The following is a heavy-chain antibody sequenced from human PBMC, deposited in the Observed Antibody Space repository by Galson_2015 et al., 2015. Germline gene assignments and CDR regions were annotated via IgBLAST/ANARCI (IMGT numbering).Heavy chain of an antibody. CDR2: ISGSGGST. Sequence: SLRLSCAASGFTFSSYTMSWVRQAPGKGLEWVSAISGSGGSTYYADSVKGRFTISRDNSKNTLYLQMNSLRAEDTAVYYCAKTGLGATGRGGAFDIWGQGTMVTVSS. D-gene: IGHD1-26*01. CDR1: GFTFSSYT. J-gene: IGHJ3*02. CDR3: AKTGLGATGRGGAFDI. V-gene: IGHV3-23*01.